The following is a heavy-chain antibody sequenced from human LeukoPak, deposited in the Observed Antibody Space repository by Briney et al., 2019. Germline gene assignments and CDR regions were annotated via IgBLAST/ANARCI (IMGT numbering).Heavy chain of an antibody. CDR1: GGSFSGYY. J-gene: IGHJ4*02. V-gene: IGHV4-34*01. Sequence: SETLSLTCAVYGGSFSGYYWSWIRQPPGKGLEWIGEINHSGSTNYNPSLESRVTISVNTSKNQFSLKLSSVTAADTAVYYCARDGVPGTRGFDFWGPGTRVAVSS. CDR3: ARDGVPGTRGFDF. CDR2: INHSGST. D-gene: IGHD1-14*01.